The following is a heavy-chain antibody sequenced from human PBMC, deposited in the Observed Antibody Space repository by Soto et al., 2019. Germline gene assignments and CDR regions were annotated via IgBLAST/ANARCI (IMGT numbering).Heavy chain of an antibody. D-gene: IGHD6-13*01. V-gene: IGHV1-69*13. J-gene: IGHJ4*02. Sequence: SERVSCKASGGTFSSCDISWVRQAPGQGLEWMGGIIPIFGTANYAQKFQGRVTITADESTSTAYMELSSLRSEDTAVYYCAFLLVITRAQRALHFRGPGTLVTGSS. CDR1: GGTFSSCD. CDR2: IIPIFGTA. CDR3: AFLLVITRAQRALHF.